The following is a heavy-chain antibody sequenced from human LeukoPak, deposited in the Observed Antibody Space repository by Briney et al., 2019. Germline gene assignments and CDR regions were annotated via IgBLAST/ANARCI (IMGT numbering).Heavy chain of an antibody. CDR3: AKDLITTTRQV. D-gene: IGHD3-3*01. Sequence: PGRSLRLSCAASGFTFSSYGMHWVRQAPGKGLEWVAVISYDGSNKYYADSVKGRFTISRDNSKNTLYLQMNGLRAEDTAVYYCAKDLITTTRQVWGQGTLVTVSS. V-gene: IGHV3-30*18. J-gene: IGHJ4*02. CDR2: ISYDGSNK. CDR1: GFTFSSYG.